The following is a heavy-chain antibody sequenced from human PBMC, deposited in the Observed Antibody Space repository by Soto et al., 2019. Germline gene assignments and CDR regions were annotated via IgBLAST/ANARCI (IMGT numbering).Heavy chain of an antibody. J-gene: IGHJ4*02. Sequence: SSTXSLTCTVTGYSIRSRRYYWGWMRQPPGKGLEWIGSIYYSGSTYKNPSLRSRVYMSIDTSKDQFSLKLKSVTAADTAMYFSARQRNSVVTPDYFDVWGQGSLVTVSS. CDR1: GYSIRSRRYY. V-gene: IGHV4-39*01. D-gene: IGHD2-21*02. CDR2: IYYSGST. CDR3: ARQRNSVVTPDYFDV.